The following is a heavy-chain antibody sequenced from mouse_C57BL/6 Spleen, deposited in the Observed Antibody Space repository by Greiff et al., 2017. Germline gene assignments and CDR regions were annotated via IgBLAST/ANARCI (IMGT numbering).Heavy chain of an antibody. CDR3: ASSTGTLYCDY. J-gene: IGHJ2*01. D-gene: IGHD4-1*02. Sequence: QVQLQQPGAELVKPGASVKLSCKASGYTFTSYWMNWVKQRPGQGLEWIGKIYPDSGSTNYNEKFKSKATLTVDKSSSTAYMQLSSLTSEDSAVYYCASSTGTLYCDYWGQGTTLTVSS. V-gene: IGHV1-64*01. CDR2: IYPDSGST. CDR1: GYTFTSYW.